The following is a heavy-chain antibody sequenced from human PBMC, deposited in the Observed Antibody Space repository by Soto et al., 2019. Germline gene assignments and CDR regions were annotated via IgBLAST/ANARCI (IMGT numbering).Heavy chain of an antibody. CDR3: ARHGYSSGWYFDY. CDR1: GGSISSYY. D-gene: IGHD6-19*01. V-gene: IGHV4-59*08. Sequence: SETLSLTCTVSGGSISSYYWSWIRQPPGKGLEWIGYIYYSGSTNYNPSLKSLVTISVDTSKNQFSLKLSSVTAADAAVYYCARHGYSSGWYFDYWGQGTLVTVSS. J-gene: IGHJ4*02. CDR2: IYYSGST.